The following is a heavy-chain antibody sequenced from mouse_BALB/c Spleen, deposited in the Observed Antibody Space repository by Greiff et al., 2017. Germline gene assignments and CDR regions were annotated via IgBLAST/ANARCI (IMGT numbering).Heavy chain of an antibody. Sequence: EVKLVESGGGLVKPGGSLKISCAASGFTFSSYAMSWVRQTPEKRLEWVASISSGGSTYYPDSVKGRFTISRDNARNILYLQMSSLRSEDTAMYYGARGYDYDGYWYFDVWGAGTTVTVSS. D-gene: IGHD2-4*01. J-gene: IGHJ1*01. CDR2: ISSGGST. V-gene: IGHV5-6-5*01. CDR3: ARGYDYDGYWYFDV. CDR1: GFTFSSYA.